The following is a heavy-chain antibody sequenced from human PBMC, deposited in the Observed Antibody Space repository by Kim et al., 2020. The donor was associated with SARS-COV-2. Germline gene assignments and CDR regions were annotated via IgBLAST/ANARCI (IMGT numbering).Heavy chain of an antibody. CDR2: IDPSDSYT. J-gene: IGHJ3*02. CDR1: GYSFTSYW. Sequence: GESLKISCKGSGYSFTSYWISWVRQMPGKGLEWMGRIDPSDSYTNYSPSFQGHVTISADKSISTAYLQWSSLKASDTAMYYCARACGGDCYGSDAFDIWGQGTMVTVSS. V-gene: IGHV5-10-1*01. CDR3: ARACGGDCYGSDAFDI. D-gene: IGHD2-21*01.